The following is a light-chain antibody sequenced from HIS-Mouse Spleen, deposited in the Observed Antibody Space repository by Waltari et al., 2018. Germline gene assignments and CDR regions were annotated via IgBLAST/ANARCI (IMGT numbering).Light chain of an antibody. CDR2: EDS. CDR1: ALPKQY. V-gene: IGLV3-10*01. J-gene: IGLJ2*01. CDR3: YSTDSSGNHRV. Sequence: SYELTQPPSVSVSPGQTARIPCSGDALPKQYAYWYPQKSGQAPVLVIDEDSKRPPGSPGRCSGSSSGTMATWTISGAQVEEEADYYCYSTDSSGNHRVFGGGTKLTVL.